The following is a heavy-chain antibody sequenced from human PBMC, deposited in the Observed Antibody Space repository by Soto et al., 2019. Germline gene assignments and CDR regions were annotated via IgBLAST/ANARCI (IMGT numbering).Heavy chain of an antibody. D-gene: IGHD5-12*01. CDR1: AGSISSDGFY. CDR3: SRDRGGYGVFDY. CDR2: IHHSGGT. J-gene: IGHJ4*02. Sequence: SETLSLTCSVSAGSISSDGFYWNWIRQPPGKGLEWIAYIHHSGGTYSSPSLRSRVTISVDTSKNQFTLKLSSVTAADTAVYYCSRDRGGYGVFDYWGQGTRGTV. V-gene: IGHV4-31*03.